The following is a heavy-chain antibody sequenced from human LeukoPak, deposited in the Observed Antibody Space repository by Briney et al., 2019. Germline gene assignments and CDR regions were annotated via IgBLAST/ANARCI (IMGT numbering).Heavy chain of an antibody. Sequence: PGGSLRLSCAASGFTFSSYLMHWVRQAPGKGLAWVSRINSDGSSTSYADSVKSRFTISRDNAKNTLYLQMNSLRAEDTAVYYCARVWGGSGAAAGTHDYWGQGTLVTVSS. CDR1: GFTFSSYL. CDR3: ARVWGGSGAAAGTHDY. CDR2: INSDGSST. V-gene: IGHV3-74*01. D-gene: IGHD6-13*01. J-gene: IGHJ4*02.